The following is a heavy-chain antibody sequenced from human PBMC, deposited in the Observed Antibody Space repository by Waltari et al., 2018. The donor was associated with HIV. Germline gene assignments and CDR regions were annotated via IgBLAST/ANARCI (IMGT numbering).Heavy chain of an antibody. CDR2: LNPSSGKT. J-gene: IGHJ4*02. CDR3: ARDMGPFNN. CDR1: GYTITGYF. Sequence: QVQLVQSGAEVKKPGASVKVSCKASGYTITGYFLHWVRQAPGKGLEWMGRLNPSSGKTNYAQKFQGRVTMTSDTSINTAYMELSSLRSDETAVYYCARDMGPFNNWGQGTLVTVSS. D-gene: IGHD3-16*01. V-gene: IGHV1-2*06.